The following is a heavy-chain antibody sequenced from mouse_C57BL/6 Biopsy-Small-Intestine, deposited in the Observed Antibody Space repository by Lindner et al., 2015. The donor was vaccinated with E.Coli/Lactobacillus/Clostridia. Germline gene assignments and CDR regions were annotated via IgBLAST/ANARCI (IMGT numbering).Heavy chain of an antibody. V-gene: IGHV5-17*01. D-gene: IGHD1-1*01. CDR3: ARGLRNYYNNGLYYFDY. J-gene: IGHJ2*01. Sequence: VQLQESGGGLVKPGGSLKLSCAASGFTFSDYGMHWVRQVPEKGLEWVAYISSGSISIYYADTVKGRFTISRDNAKNTLFLQMTSLRSEDAAMYYCARGLRNYYNNGLYYFDYWGQGTTLTVSS. CDR1: GFTFSDYG. CDR2: ISSGSISI.